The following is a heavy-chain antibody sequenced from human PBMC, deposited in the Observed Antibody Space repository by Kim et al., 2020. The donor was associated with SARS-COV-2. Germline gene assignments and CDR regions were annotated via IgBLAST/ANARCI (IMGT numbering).Heavy chain of an antibody. J-gene: IGHJ6*02. CDR1: GGSISSSNW. CDR2: IYHSGST. CDR3: ARVNSSGWYGRNYYGMDV. Sequence: SETLSLTCAVSGGSISSSNWWSWVRQPPGKGLEWIGEIYHSGSTNYNPSLKRRVTISVDKSKNQFSLKLSSVTAADTAVYYCARVNSSGWYGRNYYGMDVWGQGTTVTVSS. D-gene: IGHD6-19*01. V-gene: IGHV4-4*02.